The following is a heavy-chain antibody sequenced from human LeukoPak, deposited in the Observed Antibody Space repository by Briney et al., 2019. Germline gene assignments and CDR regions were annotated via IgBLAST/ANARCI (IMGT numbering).Heavy chain of an antibody. CDR3: ARGSRAQGNAFDI. D-gene: IGHD3-10*01. CDR2: INSDGSST. J-gene: IGHJ3*02. V-gene: IGHV3-74*01. Sequence: RSGGSLRLSCAASGFTFSSYWMHWVRQAPGKGLVWVSRINSDGSSTSYADSVKGRFTISRDNAKNTLYLQMNSLRAEDRAVYYCARGSRAQGNAFDIWGQGTMVTVSS. CDR1: GFTFSSYW.